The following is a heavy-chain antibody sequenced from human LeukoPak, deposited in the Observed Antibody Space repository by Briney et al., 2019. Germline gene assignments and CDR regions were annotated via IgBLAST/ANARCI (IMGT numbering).Heavy chain of an antibody. CDR1: GGSVNSYY. CDR2: IYASGSN. CDR3: VRVDYGDYSRTFDH. V-gene: IGHV4-4*07. Sequence: SETLSLTCTVSGGSVNSYYWSWIRQPAGKGLEWIGHIYASGSNDYNPSLKSRVTMSLDMAKNQFSLRLTSVTAADTAVYYCVRVDYGDYSRTFDHWGQGTLVTVSS. J-gene: IGHJ4*02. D-gene: IGHD4-17*01.